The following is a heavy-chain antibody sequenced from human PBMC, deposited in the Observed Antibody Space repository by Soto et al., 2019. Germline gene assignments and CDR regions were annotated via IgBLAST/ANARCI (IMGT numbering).Heavy chain of an antibody. J-gene: IGHJ4*02. CDR2: ISYDGSNK. CDR1: GFTFSSYA. D-gene: IGHD3-9*01. V-gene: IGHV3-30-3*01. CDR3: GGGRTGYAPDY. Sequence: QVQLVESGGGVVQPGRSLRLSCAASGFTFSSYAMHWVRQAPGKGLEWVAVISYDGSNKYYAYSVKGRFTISRDNSKNTLYLQMNSLRAEDTAVYYCGGGRTGYAPDYWGQGTLVTVSS.